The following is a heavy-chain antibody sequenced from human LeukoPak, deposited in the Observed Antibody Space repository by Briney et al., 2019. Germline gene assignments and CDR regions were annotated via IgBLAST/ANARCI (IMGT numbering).Heavy chain of an antibody. V-gene: IGHV4-31*03. D-gene: IGHD3-22*01. CDR2: IYFSGST. Sequence: SETLSLTCTVSGDSISTGGYYWSWVRQHPGRGLEWIGNIYFSGSTNYNPSLKRRVAISVDTSKNQFFLNLTSVTVADTAVYYCARVQTYFLDSRGLFYFDYWGQGTLVTVSS. CDR3: ARVQTYFLDSRGLFYFDY. CDR1: GDSISTGGYY. J-gene: IGHJ4*02.